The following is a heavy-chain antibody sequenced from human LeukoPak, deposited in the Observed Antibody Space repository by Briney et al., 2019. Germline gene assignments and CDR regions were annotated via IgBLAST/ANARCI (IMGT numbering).Heavy chain of an antibody. Sequence: PGGSLRLSCAASGFTFSGYYMSWIRQAPGKGLERVSSISSSGSTIYYADSVKGRFTISRDNAKNSLYLQMNSLRAEDTAVYYCARDPEVDYDILTGYYNDAFHIWGQGTMVTVSS. D-gene: IGHD3-9*01. J-gene: IGHJ3*02. V-gene: IGHV3-11*04. CDR3: ARDPEVDYDILTGYYNDAFHI. CDR2: ISSSGSTI. CDR1: GFTFSGYY.